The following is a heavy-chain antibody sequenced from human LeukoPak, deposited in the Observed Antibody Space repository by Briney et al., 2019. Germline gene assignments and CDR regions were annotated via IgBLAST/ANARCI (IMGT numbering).Heavy chain of an antibody. CDR3: ARQQWLVNAFDI. CDR2: MNPNSGNT. Sequence: ASVKVSCKASGYTFTSYDINWVRQATGQGLEWMGWMNPNSGNTGYAQKFQGRVTMTRNTSISTAYMELSSLRSEDTAVYYCARQQWLVNAFDIWGQGTMVTVSS. D-gene: IGHD6-19*01. V-gene: IGHV1-8*01. J-gene: IGHJ3*02. CDR1: GYTFTSYD.